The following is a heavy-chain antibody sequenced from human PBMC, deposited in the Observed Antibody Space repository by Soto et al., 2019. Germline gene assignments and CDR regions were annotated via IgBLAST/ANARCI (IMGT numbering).Heavy chain of an antibody. Sequence: QVRLVESGGGVVRPGRSLRLACAASGFTFSNYGMNWVHQAPGKGLDWVAIISYDGTNKYYADSVKGRFTISRDSSKNTLFLQMNSLRAEDTAVYYCVKDLRLELGGLDVWGQGTTVTVSS. D-gene: IGHD1-7*01. J-gene: IGHJ6*02. CDR2: ISYDGTNK. CDR1: GFTFSNYG. V-gene: IGHV3-30*18. CDR3: VKDLRLELGGLDV.